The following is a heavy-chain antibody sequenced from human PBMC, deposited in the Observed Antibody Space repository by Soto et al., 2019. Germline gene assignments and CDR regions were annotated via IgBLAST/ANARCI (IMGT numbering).Heavy chain of an antibody. D-gene: IGHD3-10*01. CDR2: IIPILGIA. CDR1: GGTFSSYT. V-gene: IGHV1-69*02. J-gene: IGHJ4*02. Sequence: QVQLVQSGAEVKKPGSSVKVSCKASGGTFSSYTISWVRQAPGQGLEWMGRIIPILGIANYAQKFQGRVTITADKSTSTAYMELSSLSSEDTAVYYCASIGAADYYGSGSLDYWGQGTLVTVSS. CDR3: ASIGAADYYGSGSLDY.